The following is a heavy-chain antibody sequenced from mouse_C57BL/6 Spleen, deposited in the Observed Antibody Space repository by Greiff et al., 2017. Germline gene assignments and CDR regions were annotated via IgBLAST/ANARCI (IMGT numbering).Heavy chain of an antibody. J-gene: IGHJ4*01. CDR2: IYPGSGST. CDR3: ARRGAYYYAMDY. Sequence: VQLQQPGAELVKPGASVKMSCKASGYTFTSYWITWVKQRPGQGLEWIGDIYPGSGSTNYNEKFKSKATLTVDTSSSTAYMQRSSLTSEDAAVYYCARRGAYYYAMDYWGQGTSVTVSS. CDR1: GYTFTSYW. V-gene: IGHV1-55*01.